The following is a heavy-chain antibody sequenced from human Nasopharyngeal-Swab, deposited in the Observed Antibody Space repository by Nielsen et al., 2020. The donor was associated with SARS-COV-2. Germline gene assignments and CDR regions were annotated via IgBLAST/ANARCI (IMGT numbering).Heavy chain of an antibody. D-gene: IGHD3-10*01. Sequence: ASVKVSCKASGYTFTGYYMHWVRRAPGRGLEWMGWINPNSGGTNYAQKFQGWVTMTRDTSISTAYMELSRLRSDDTAVYYCARADYYGSGSYDYWGQGTLVTVSS. J-gene: IGHJ4*02. V-gene: IGHV1-2*04. CDR2: INPNSGGT. CDR3: ARADYYGSGSYDY. CDR1: GYTFTGYY.